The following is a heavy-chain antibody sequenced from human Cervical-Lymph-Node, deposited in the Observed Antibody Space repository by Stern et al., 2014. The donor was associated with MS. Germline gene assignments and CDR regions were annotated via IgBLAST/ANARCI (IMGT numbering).Heavy chain of an antibody. D-gene: IGHD6-13*01. CDR3: ARGYSGSWYWIDS. CDR1: GGSISSYY. J-gene: IGHJ5*01. V-gene: IGHV4-59*01. CDR2: IYYSGST. Sequence: QLQESGPGLVKPSETLSLTCTVSGGSISSYYWSWIRQPPGKGLEWIGYIYYSGSTNYNPPLKSRVSISVDTSKNQFSLKLSSVTAADTAVYFCARGYSGSWYWIDSWGQGTQVTVSS.